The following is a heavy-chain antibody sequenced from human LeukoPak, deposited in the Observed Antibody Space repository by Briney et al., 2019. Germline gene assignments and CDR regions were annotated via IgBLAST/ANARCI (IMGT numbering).Heavy chain of an antibody. CDR2: ISSSGAP. J-gene: IGHJ4*02. CDR3: VSRLYQLLLSGADADY. V-gene: IGHV3-48*04. CDR1: GFTFSSYS. D-gene: IGHD2-2*01. Sequence: GGSLRLSCAASGFTFSSYSMNWVRQAPGKGLEWVSYISSSGAPYYAGSVRGRFTISRDNAKNSLYLQMNSLRAEDTAVYYCVSRLYQLLLSGADADYWGQGTLVTVSS.